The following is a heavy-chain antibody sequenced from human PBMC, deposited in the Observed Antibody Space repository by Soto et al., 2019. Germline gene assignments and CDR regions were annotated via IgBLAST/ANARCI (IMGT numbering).Heavy chain of an antibody. CDR1: GGTLSSYA. CDR3: ASRNHDYYYGMDD. V-gene: IGHV1-69*01. Sequence: QVQLVQSGAEVKKPGSSVKVSCKASGGTLSSYAISWVRQAPGQGLEWMGGIIPIFGTANYAQKFQGRVTSTADEAMTTGYMELSSLNSEDTAVYYCASRNHDYYYGMDDWGQRTTVTV. J-gene: IGHJ6*02. D-gene: IGHD1-1*01. CDR2: IIPIFGTA.